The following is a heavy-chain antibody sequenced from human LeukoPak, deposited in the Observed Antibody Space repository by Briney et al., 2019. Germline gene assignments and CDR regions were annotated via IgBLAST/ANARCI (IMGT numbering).Heavy chain of an antibody. J-gene: IGHJ4*02. V-gene: IGHV3-23*01. CDR2: IGGSGGST. Sequence: PGGSLRLSCAASGFTFSSYAMSWVRQAPGKGLEWVSVIGGSGGSTHYADSVKGRFTISRDNSKNTLYLQMNSLRAEDTAVYYCARDRLYSSGWNYFDYWGQGTLVTVSS. D-gene: IGHD6-19*01. CDR3: ARDRLYSSGWNYFDY. CDR1: GFTFSSYA.